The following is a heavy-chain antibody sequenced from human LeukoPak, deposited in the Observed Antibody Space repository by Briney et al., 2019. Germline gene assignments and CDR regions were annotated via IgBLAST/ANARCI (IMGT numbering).Heavy chain of an antibody. CDR3: AKEQNIVVVPAAAFDP. CDR1: GFTFSSYA. D-gene: IGHD2-2*01. Sequence: QSGGSLRLSCAASGFTFSSYAMRWVRQAPRKGPEWVSAISGSGGNTFSADSVKDRFTISRDNSKNTLYLQMNSLGAEDTAVYYCAKEQNIVVVPAAAFDPWGQGALVTVSS. V-gene: IGHV3-23*01. CDR2: ISGSGGNT. J-gene: IGHJ5*02.